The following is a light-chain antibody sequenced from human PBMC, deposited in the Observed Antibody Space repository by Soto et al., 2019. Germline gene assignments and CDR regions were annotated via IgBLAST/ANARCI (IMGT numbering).Light chain of an antibody. CDR2: DDH. CDR3: QVWDSSSAHEV. Sequence: SYELTQPPSVSVAPGQTARISCGGDNIGTKSVHWYQQKPGQAPVLVIYDDHDRPSGIPERFSGSNSGNTATLTITRIEAGDEADYYCQVWDSSSAHEVFAAGTQVTV. J-gene: IGLJ1*01. V-gene: IGLV3-21*02. CDR1: NIGTKS.